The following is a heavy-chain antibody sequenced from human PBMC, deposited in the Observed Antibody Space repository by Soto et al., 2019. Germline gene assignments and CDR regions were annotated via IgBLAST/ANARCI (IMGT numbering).Heavy chain of an antibody. Sequence: EVHLVESGGGVVQPGGSLRLSCAASGFTIGDYWMSWVRQAPGKGLEGVANIKQDGSEKYYVDSVKGRFTISRDSAKNSLYLQMNSLRGDDTAVYYCARTIVVVVPDNFDHWGQGTLVTVSS. CDR2: IKQDGSEK. CDR3: ARTIVVVVPDNFDH. J-gene: IGHJ4*02. D-gene: IGHD3-22*01. CDR1: GFTIGDYW. V-gene: IGHV3-7*01.